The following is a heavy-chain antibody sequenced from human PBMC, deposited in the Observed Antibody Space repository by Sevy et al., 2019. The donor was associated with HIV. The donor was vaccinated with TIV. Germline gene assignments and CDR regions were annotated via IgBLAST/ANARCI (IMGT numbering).Heavy chain of an antibody. D-gene: IGHD2-15*01. CDR3: ARSHSALSRYKDYSGGKYYGMDV. CDR1: GFTFSDYY. J-gene: IGHJ6*02. Sequence: GGSLRLSCAASGFTFSDYYMSWIRQAPGKGLEWVSYISSSGSTIYDADSVKGRFTISRDNAKNSLYLQMNSLRAEDTAVYYCARSHSALSRYKDYSGGKYYGMDVWGQRTTVTVSS. CDR2: ISSSGSTI. V-gene: IGHV3-11*01.